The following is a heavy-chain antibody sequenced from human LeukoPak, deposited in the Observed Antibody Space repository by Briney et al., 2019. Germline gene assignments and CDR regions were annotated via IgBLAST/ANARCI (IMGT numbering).Heavy chain of an antibody. V-gene: IGHV1-18*01. CDR1: GYIFTNYG. CDR3: ARVKEERATMSPFDS. D-gene: IGHD5-24*01. J-gene: IGHJ4*02. Sequence: ASVKVSCMASGYIFTNYGISCVRQAPGQGLEWMGWITPYNENTKYARKFEDRISMITDTSSSTAHMDLRSLRSDDTAVYYCARVKEERATMSPFDSWGQRTLVTVSS. CDR2: ITPYNENT.